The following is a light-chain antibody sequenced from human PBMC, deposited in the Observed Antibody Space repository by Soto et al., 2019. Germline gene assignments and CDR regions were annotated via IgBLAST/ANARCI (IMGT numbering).Light chain of an antibody. CDR1: QSVSSN. V-gene: IGKV3-15*01. CDR2: DAS. Sequence: EIVMTQSPVTLSVSPGERATLSCRASQSVSSNLACYQQKPGQAPRLLIYDASTRATGIPARFSGSGSGTEFTLTISSLQSEDFAVYYCQQYNNWPWWTFGQGTKVEIK. J-gene: IGKJ1*01. CDR3: QQYNNWPWWT.